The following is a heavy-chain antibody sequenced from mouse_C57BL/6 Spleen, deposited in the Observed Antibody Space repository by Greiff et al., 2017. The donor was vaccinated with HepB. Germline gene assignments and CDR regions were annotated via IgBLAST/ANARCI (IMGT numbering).Heavy chain of an antibody. Sequence: EVQLQQSGGDLVKPGGSLKLSCAASGFTFSSYGMSWVRQTPDKRLEWVATISSGGSYTYYPDSVKGRFTISRDNAKNTLYLQMSSLKSEDTAMYYCASYYYGSSGDYFDYWGQGTTLTVSS. D-gene: IGHD1-1*01. V-gene: IGHV5-6*01. J-gene: IGHJ2*01. CDR2: ISSGGSYT. CDR1: GFTFSSYG. CDR3: ASYYYGSSGDYFDY.